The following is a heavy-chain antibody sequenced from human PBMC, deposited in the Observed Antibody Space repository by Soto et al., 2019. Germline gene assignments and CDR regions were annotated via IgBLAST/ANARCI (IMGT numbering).Heavy chain of an antibody. V-gene: IGHV2-5*02. J-gene: IGHJ4*02. Sequence: QITLNESGPPVVRPTETLTLTCRFSGFSLTTSGVGVGWISQSPGKAPEWLAPIYWDDDKRYSACLKSRLTITKDTSKNQVVLTVSDLDPTDTATYYCAHRVLRTVFGLVTTTAIYFDFWGQGTPVAVSS. CDR1: GFSLTTSGVG. CDR2: IYWDDDK. CDR3: AHRVLRTVFGLVTTTAIYFDF. D-gene: IGHD3-3*01.